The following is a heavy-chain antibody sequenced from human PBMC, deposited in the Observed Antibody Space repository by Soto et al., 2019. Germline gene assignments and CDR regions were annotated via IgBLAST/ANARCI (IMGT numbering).Heavy chain of an antibody. CDR3: VILALGKFDF. CDR1: GYSFSRNS. J-gene: IGHJ4*02. D-gene: IGHD1-26*01. V-gene: IGHV3-23*01. Sequence: EVQLLESGGGLVQPGGTLRLSCAASGYSFSRNSMAWVRQAPGKGLEWVSSISDNADRIFYADSVRGRFTFSRDNSRNKLYLQMNSLRAEDTALYYCVILALGKFDFWGQANLVIVSS. CDR2: ISDNADRI.